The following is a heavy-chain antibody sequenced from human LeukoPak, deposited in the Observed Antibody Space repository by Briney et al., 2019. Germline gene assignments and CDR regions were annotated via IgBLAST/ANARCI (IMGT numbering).Heavy chain of an antibody. V-gene: IGHV3-48*02. D-gene: IGHD3-16*01. Sequence: PGGSLRLPCAAFGFTFNIYSINWVRQAPGKGLEWVSYISSSSGTIYYADSVKGRFTISRDNAKNSLYLQMNSLRDEDTAVYYCAREGDTFDYSGQGRLVTVSS. J-gene: IGHJ4*02. CDR3: AREGDTFDY. CDR2: ISSSSGTI. CDR1: GFTFNIYS.